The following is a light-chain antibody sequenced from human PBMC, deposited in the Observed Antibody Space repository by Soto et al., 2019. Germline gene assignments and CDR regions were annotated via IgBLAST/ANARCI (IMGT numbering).Light chain of an antibody. Sequence: EIVLTQSPATLSLSPGERATLSCGASQSVGTYLAWYQQGPGQAPRLLIYDASTRATGIPARFSGSGSGTDFTLTINSLEPEDFAVYYCQQRSTWPLTFGQGTRLEIK. CDR1: QSVGTY. CDR2: DAS. V-gene: IGKV3-11*01. J-gene: IGKJ5*01. CDR3: QQRSTWPLT.